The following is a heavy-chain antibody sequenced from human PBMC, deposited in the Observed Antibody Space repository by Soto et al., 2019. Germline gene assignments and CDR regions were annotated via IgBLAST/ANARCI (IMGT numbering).Heavy chain of an antibody. CDR1: GFTFSSYE. V-gene: IGHV3-48*03. J-gene: IGHJ6*02. CDR2: ISSSGSTI. CDR3: ARESSRYYYYYGIDV. D-gene: IGHD6-13*01. Sequence: EVQLVESGGGLVQPGGSLRLSCAASGFTFSSYEMNWVRQAPGKGLEWVSYISSSGSTIYYADSVKGRFTISRDNAKNSLYLQMNSLRADYTSVYYCARESSRYYYYYGIDVWGQGTTGTFFS.